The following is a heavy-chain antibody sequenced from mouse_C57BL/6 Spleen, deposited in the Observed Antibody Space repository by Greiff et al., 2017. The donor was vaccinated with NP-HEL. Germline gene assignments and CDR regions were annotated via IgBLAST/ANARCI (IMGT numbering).Heavy chain of an antibody. CDR1: GYTFTSYW. Sequence: QVQLKQPGAELVRPGSSVKLSCKASGYTFTSYWMHWVKQRPIQGLEWIGNIDPSDSETHYNQKFKDKATLTVDKSSSTAYMQLSSLTSEDSAVYYCAREYYYAMDYWGQGTSVTVSS. CDR3: AREYYYAMDY. V-gene: IGHV1-52*01. J-gene: IGHJ4*01. CDR2: IDPSDSET.